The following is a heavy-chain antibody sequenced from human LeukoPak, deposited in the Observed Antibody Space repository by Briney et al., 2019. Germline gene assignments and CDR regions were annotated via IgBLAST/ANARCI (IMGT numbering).Heavy chain of an antibody. CDR2: IYYSGST. V-gene: IGHV4-59*01. Sequence: SETLSLTCTVSGGSISSYYWSWIRQPPGKGLEWIGYIYYSGSTNYNPSLKSRVTISVDTSKNQFSLKLSSVTAADTAVYYCARVAVAASVYYFDYWGQGTLVTVSS. J-gene: IGHJ4*02. CDR3: ARVAVAASVYYFDY. D-gene: IGHD6-19*01. CDR1: GGSISSYY.